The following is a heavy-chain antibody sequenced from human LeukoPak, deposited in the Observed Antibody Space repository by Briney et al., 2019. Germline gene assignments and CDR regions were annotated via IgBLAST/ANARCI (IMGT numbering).Heavy chain of an antibody. CDR2: IYTSGSS. J-gene: IGHJ4*02. V-gene: IGHV4-61*02. D-gene: IGHD6-19*01. CDR1: GGSISSGTYY. CDR3: ARGLDRNQWLVVGDYFDY. Sequence: PSETLSLTCTVSGGSISSGTYYWSWIRQPAGKGLEWIGRIYTSGSSNYNPSLKSRVTISVDTSKNQFSLKLSSVTAAVTAVYYCARGLDRNQWLVVGDYFDYWGQGTLVTVSS.